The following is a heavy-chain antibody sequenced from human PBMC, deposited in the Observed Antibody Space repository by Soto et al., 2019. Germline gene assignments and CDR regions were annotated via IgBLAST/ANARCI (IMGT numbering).Heavy chain of an antibody. D-gene: IGHD3-10*01. CDR2: ISYDGSNK. J-gene: IGHJ6*02. V-gene: IGHV3-30*03. Sequence: SLRLSCAASRFTFNTYGMHWVRQAPGKGLEWVAVISYDGSNKYYADSVKGRFTISRDNSKNTLYLQMNSLRAEDTAVYYCARHVIGLLWFGELSHGMDVWGQGTTVTVSS. CDR1: RFTFNTYG. CDR3: ARHVIGLLWFGELSHGMDV.